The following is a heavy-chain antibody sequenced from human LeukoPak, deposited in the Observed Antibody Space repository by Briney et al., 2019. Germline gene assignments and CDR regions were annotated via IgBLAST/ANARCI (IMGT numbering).Heavy chain of an antibody. CDR3: ARVGQGYCSSTSCYDWFDP. CDR1: GYTFTSYY. Sequence: ASVKVSCKASGYTFTSYYMHWVRQAPGQGLEWMGIINPSGGSTSYAQKFQGRVTMTRDTSTSTAYMGLRSLRSDDTAVYYCARVGQGYCSSTSCYDWFDPWGQGTLVSVSS. V-gene: IGHV1-46*01. D-gene: IGHD2-2*01. J-gene: IGHJ5*02. CDR2: INPSGGST.